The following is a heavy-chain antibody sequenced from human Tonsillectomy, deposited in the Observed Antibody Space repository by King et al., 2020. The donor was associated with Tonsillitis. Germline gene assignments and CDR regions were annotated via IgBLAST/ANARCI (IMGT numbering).Heavy chain of an antibody. Sequence: QLVQSGGGLVQPGGSLRLSCAASGFTFSSYSMNWVRQAPGKGLEWGSYISSSSSTIYYADSVKGRFTISRDNAKNSLYLQMNSLRDEDTAVYYCARDRWRELLRKADAWDIWGQGTMVTVSS. CDR1: GFTFSSYS. CDR2: ISSSSSTI. CDR3: ARDRWRELLRKADAWDI. D-gene: IGHD1-26*01. J-gene: IGHJ3*02. V-gene: IGHV3-48*02.